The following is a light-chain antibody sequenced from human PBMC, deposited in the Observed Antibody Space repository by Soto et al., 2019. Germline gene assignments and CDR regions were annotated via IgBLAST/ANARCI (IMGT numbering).Light chain of an antibody. CDR2: WAS. CDR3: QQYYSSPT. CDR1: QSVLYSSNNKNY. V-gene: IGKV4-1*01. J-gene: IGKJ1*01. Sequence: DIVVTQSPDSLAVSLGERDTINCKSSQSVLYSSNNKNYLAWYQQIPGQSPKLLIYWASTRESGVPDRFSGSGSGTDFSLTISSLQAEDVAVYYCQQYYSSPTFGQGTKVEIK.